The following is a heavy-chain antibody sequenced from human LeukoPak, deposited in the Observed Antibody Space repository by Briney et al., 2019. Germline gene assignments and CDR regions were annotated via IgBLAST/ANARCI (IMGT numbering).Heavy chain of an antibody. V-gene: IGHV3-23*01. CDR1: GFTFSNYA. CDR2: ISGSGGST. J-gene: IGHJ4*02. CDR3: AKGGCSSTSCSYDY. D-gene: IGHD2-2*01. Sequence: GGSLRLSCAASGFTFSNYAMSWVRQAPGKGLEWVSGISGSGGSTYYADSVKGRFTIPRDNSKNTLYLQMNSLRAEDTAVYYCAKGGCSSTSCSYDYWGQGTLVTVSS.